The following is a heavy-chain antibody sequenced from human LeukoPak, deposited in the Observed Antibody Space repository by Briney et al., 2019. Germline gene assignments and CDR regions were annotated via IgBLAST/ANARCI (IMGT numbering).Heavy chain of an antibody. J-gene: IGHJ6*03. CDR1: GYTFTGYY. Sequence: ASVKVSCKASGYTFTGYYMHWVRQAPGQGLEWMGWINPNSGGTNYAQKFQGRVTMTRDTSISTAYMELRSLRSDDTAVYYCARSITMVRGGGHMDVWGKGTTVTISS. V-gene: IGHV1-2*02. D-gene: IGHD3-10*01. CDR2: INPNSGGT. CDR3: ARSITMVRGGGHMDV.